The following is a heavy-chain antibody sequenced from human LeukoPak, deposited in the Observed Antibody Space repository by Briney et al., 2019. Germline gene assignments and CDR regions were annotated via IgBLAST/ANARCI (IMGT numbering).Heavy chain of an antibody. CDR3: TRIVKSGSFDY. D-gene: IGHD1-26*01. CDR1: GFTFSNAW. V-gene: IGHV3-15*01. J-gene: IGHJ4*02. Sequence: GGSLRLSCAASGFTFSNAWMNWVRQAPGKGLEWVGRIKSKTDGGTTDYAAPVKGRFTISRDDSTNTLFLQMNSLKTEDTALYYCTRIVKSGSFDYWGQGTLVAVSS. CDR2: IKSKTDGGTT.